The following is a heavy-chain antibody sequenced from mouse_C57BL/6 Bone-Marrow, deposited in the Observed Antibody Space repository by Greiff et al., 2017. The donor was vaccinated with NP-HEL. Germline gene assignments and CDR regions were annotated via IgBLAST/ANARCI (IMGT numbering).Heavy chain of an antibody. V-gene: IGHV5-12*01. Sequence: EVHLVESGGGLVQPGGSLKLSCAASGFTFSDYYMYWVRQTPEKRLEWVAYISNGGGSTYYPDTVKGRFTISRDNAKNTLYLQMSRLKSEDTAMYYCAREVTGYFDYWGQGTTLTVSS. J-gene: IGHJ2*01. D-gene: IGHD2-1*01. CDR3: AREVTGYFDY. CDR2: ISNGGGST. CDR1: GFTFSDYY.